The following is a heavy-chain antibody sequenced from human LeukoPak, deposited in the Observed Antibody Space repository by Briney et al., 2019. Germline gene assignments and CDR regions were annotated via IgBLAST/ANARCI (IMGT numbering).Heavy chain of an antibody. D-gene: IGHD5-24*01. J-gene: IGHJ4*02. V-gene: IGHV3-23*01. CDR2: ISHGGEYT. CDR1: EFIFSNFA. Sequence: GGSLRLSCTAPEFIFSNFAINWVRQAPGKGLEWISAISHGGEYTLYADSVKGRFTISRDNSKNTVYLQMNSLRAEDTALYYCARWTYKYDHWGQGTLVTVSS. CDR3: ARWTYKYDH.